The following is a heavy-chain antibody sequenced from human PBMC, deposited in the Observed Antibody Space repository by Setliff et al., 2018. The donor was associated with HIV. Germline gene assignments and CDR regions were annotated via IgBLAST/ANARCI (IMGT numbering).Heavy chain of an antibody. Sequence: SETLSLTCTVSGGSIDSGSYYWSWIRQPAGKGLEWIGRIYATGSTNYNPSLKSRVTISVDTSKNKFSLRLTSVTAADTAVYYCARGAYPPAFGPDYWGQGTLVTVSS. CDR1: GGSIDSGSYY. V-gene: IGHV4-61*02. CDR2: IYATGST. CDR3: ARGAYPPAFGPDY. J-gene: IGHJ4*02. D-gene: IGHD2-21*01.